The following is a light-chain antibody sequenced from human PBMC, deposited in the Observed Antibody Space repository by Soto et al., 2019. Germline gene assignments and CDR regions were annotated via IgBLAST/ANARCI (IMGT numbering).Light chain of an antibody. J-gene: IGKJ1*01. CDR2: DVS. Sequence: TPTTSTLSASVGDTVAVTCRASQSVSGWLAWYQQKPGKAPKLLIYDVSALKRGVPPRFSGSGSGTEFTLTISSLQPEDFATYYCQQYDSFSVTFGQGTKVDI. CDR3: QQYDSFSVT. V-gene: IGKV1-5*01. CDR1: QSVSGW.